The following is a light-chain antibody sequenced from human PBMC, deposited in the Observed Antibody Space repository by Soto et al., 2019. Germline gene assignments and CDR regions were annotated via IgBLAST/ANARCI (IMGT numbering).Light chain of an antibody. J-gene: IGKJ4*01. CDR1: QSVSSY. V-gene: IGKV3-11*01. CDR3: QQRSNWPT. CDR2: DAS. Sequence: EIVLTQSPATLSLSPGERATLSCRASQSVSSYLAWYQQKPGQAPRLLIYDASNGATGIPARFSGSGSGTEFTLTISSLETEDFAVYYCQQRSNWPTFGGGTKVEIK.